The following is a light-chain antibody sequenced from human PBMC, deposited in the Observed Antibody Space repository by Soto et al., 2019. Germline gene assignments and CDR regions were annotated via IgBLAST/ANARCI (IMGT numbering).Light chain of an antibody. V-gene: IGKV4-1*01. CDR2: WAS. Sequence: DIVMTQSPDSLAVSQDERATINCKSSQNVLYKSNNENYLAWFQQKPGQPPKLLIYWASTRKSGVPDRFTGSGSGSDFTLTISSLQAEDVAVYYCQQYYSTPPYTFGQGTKLEI. CDR1: QNVLYKSNNENY. J-gene: IGKJ2*01. CDR3: QQYYSTPPYT.